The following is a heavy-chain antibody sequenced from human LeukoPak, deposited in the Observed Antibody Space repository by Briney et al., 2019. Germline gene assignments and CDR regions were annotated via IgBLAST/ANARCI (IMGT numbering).Heavy chain of an antibody. CDR2: RSAYNGNT. CDR3: ARGRPTTSIAAAGVNWFDP. D-gene: IGHD6-13*01. CDR1: GYTFTNYG. J-gene: IGHJ5*02. V-gene: IGHV1-18*01. Sequence: ASVKVSCKASGYTFTNYGITWVRQAPGQGLEWMGWRSAYNGNTKYAQTLQGRVTMTTDTSTSTAYMELRSLRSDDTAVYYCARGRPTTSIAAAGVNWFDPWGQGTLVTVSS.